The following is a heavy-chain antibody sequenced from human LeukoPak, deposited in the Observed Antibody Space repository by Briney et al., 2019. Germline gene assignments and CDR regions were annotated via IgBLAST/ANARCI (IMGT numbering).Heavy chain of an antibody. Sequence: GGSLRLSCAASGFTFSSYWMTWVRQAPGKGLEWVANIKQDGSEKYYVDSVKGRFTISRDNAKNSLYLQMNSLRAEDTAVYYCARVVSSGVVVTSRYFDYWGQGTLVTVSS. CDR3: ARVVSSGVVVTSRYFDY. CDR2: IKQDGSEK. CDR1: GFTFSSYW. V-gene: IGHV3-7*01. J-gene: IGHJ4*02. D-gene: IGHD3-22*01.